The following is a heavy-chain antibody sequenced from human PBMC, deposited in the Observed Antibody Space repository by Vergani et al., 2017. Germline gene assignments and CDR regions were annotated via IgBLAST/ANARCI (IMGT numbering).Heavy chain of an antibody. Sequence: QLLESGGGLIQPGGSLRLSCAASGFNFNSYAMTWVRQAPGKGLEWVSGINNKGCSTYYADSVKGRFTISRDNSKNTLYLQMTDLRAEDTATYYCAKVCGSTSCPYGGGAFDVWGHGTMVTVSS. D-gene: IGHD2-2*01. J-gene: IGHJ3*01. CDR2: INNKGCST. CDR3: AKVCGSTSCPYGGGAFDV. CDR1: GFNFNSYA. V-gene: IGHV3-23*01.